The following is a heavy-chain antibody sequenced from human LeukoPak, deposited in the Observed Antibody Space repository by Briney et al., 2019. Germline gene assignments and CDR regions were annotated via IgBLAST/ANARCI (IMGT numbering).Heavy chain of an antibody. J-gene: IGHJ4*02. V-gene: IGHV4-39*02. Sequence: SETLSLTCTVSGGSISSSSYYWGWIRQPPGKGLEWIGSIYYSGSTYYNPSLKSRVTISVDTSKNQFSLKLSSVTAADTAVYYCARDPPILYSGYDLALPEDDYWGQGTLVTVSS. D-gene: IGHD5-12*01. CDR1: GGSISSSSYY. CDR2: IYYSGST. CDR3: ARDPPILYSGYDLALPEDDY.